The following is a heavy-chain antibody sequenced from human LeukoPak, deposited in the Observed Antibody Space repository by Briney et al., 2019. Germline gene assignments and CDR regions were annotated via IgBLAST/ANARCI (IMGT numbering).Heavy chain of an antibody. J-gene: IGHJ4*02. CDR2: IYSGDNA. V-gene: IGHV3-66*02. D-gene: IGHD3-16*01. CDR1: GFTFSSYA. Sequence: GGSLRLSCAASGFTFSSYAMSWVRQAPGKGLEWVSVIYSGDNAYYVESVKGRFTIYRDNSKNTLFLQMNRLRAEDTAVYYCAGRRVLDASFDYWGQGTLVTVSS. CDR3: AGRRVLDASFDY.